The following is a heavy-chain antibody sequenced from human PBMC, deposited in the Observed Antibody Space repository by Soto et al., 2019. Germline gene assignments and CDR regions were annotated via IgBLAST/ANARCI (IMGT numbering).Heavy chain of an antibody. V-gene: IGHV5-51*01. J-gene: IGHJ6*02. CDR3: ARLPAPQIVDYYFYGMDV. D-gene: IGHD3-22*01. CDR1: GYSFTNYW. CDR2: IYARDSDI. Sequence: LKISCKGSGYSFTNYWIGWVRQMSGKGLEWMGIIYARDSDIRYSPSFEGQVTISADQSLSTAYLQWNSLKASDTAMYYCARLPAPQIVDYYFYGMDVWGQGTTVTVSS.